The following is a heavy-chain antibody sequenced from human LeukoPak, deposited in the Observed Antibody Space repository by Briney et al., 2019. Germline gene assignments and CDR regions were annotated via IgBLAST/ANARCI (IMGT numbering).Heavy chain of an antibody. Sequence: HTGGSLRLSCVASGFTFRRYSMNWVRQAPGKGLEWVSYISSGSSAISYADSMKGRFTISRDNAGNSLYLQMNSLRAEDTAVYYCASLGDYDSSGYYYPHAFDIWGQGTMVTVSS. D-gene: IGHD3-22*01. V-gene: IGHV3-48*01. CDR3: ASLGDYDSSGYYYPHAFDI. CDR1: GFTFRRYS. CDR2: ISSGSSAI. J-gene: IGHJ3*02.